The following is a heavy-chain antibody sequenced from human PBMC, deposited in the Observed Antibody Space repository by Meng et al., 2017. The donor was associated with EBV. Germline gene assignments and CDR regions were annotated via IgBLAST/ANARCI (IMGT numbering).Heavy chain of an antibody. CDR3: ARVFPVHRGGSGGYRWFDP. V-gene: IGHV4-39*07. CDR2: IYYSGST. Sequence: QLQLQESGSGLVXXXXXLXLTXTXPGRSXXSSSYYWGWIRQPPGKGLEWIGSIYYSGSTYYNPSLKSRVTISVDTSKNQFSLKLSSVTAADTAVYYCARVFPVHRGGSGGYRWFDPWGQGTLVTVSS. CDR1: GRSXXSSSYY. J-gene: IGHJ5*02. D-gene: IGHD3-10*01.